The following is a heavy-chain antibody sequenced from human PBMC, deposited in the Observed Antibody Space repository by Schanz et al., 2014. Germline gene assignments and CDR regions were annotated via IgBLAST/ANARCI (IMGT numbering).Heavy chain of an antibody. CDR2: RDSSGST. CDR3: ARDGLGADY. J-gene: IGHJ4*02. CDR1: GGSISSYY. Sequence: QVQLQESGPGLMKPSETLSLTCPVSGGSISSYYWSWIRQPPGKGLEWIGHRDSSGSTKYNPSLKSRVTISIDTSKNQISLRLRSVTEADTAVYYCARDGLGADYWGQGTLVTVSA. V-gene: IGHV4-59*01.